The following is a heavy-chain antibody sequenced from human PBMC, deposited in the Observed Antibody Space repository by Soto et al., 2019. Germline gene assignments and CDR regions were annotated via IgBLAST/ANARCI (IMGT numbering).Heavy chain of an antibody. D-gene: IGHD3-3*01. V-gene: IGHV3-23*01. J-gene: IGHJ4*02. CDR3: AKARAQYYDFWSGYPVDY. CDR2: ISGSGGST. Sequence: GGSLRLSCAASGFTFSSYAMSWVGPAPGKGLEWVSAISGSGGSTYYADSVKGRFTISRDNSKNTLYLQMNSLRAEDTAVYYCAKARAQYYDFWSGYPVDYWGQGT. CDR1: GFTFSSYA.